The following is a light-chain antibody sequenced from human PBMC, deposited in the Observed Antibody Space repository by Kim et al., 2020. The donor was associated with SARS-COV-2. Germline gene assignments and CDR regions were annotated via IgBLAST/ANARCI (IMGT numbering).Light chain of an antibody. J-gene: IGLJ2*01. V-gene: IGLV3-1*01. CDR3: QAWDSSTVV. CDR1: KLGDKY. Sequence: SYELTQPPSVSGSPGQTASITCSGDKLGDKYACWYQQKPGQSPVVVIYQDSKRPSGIPERFSGSNSGNTATLTISGTQAMDEADYYCQAWDSSTVVFGGG. CDR2: QDS.